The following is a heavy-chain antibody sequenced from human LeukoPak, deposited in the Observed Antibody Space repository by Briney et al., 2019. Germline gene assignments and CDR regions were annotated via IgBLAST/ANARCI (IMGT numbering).Heavy chain of an antibody. CDR1: GYTFTGYY. D-gene: IGHD6-19*01. CDR2: INPNSGGT. V-gene: IGHV1-2*02. J-gene: IGHJ4*02. CDR3: ARDRLIVGYSSGSSY. Sequence: ASVKVSCKASGYTFTGYYIHWVRQAPGQGLEWMGWINPNSGGTNYAQKFQGRVTMTRDTSISTAYMELSRLRSDDTAVYYCARDRLIVGYSSGSSYWGQGTLVTVSS.